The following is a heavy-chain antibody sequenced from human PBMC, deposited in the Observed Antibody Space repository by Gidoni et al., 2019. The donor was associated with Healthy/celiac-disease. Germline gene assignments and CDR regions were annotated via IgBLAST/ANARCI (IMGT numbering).Heavy chain of an antibody. CDR1: GFTFSSYE. CDR3: AGKPKQLGYCSGGSCYSKDY. J-gene: IGHJ4*02. Sequence: EVQLVESGGGLVQPGGSLRLSCAASGFTFSSYEMNWVRQAPGKGLEWVSYISSSGSTIYYADSVKGRFTISRDNAKNSLYLQMNSLRAEDTAVYYCAGKPKQLGYCSGGSCYSKDYWGQGTLVTVSS. V-gene: IGHV3-48*03. D-gene: IGHD2-15*01. CDR2: ISSSGSTI.